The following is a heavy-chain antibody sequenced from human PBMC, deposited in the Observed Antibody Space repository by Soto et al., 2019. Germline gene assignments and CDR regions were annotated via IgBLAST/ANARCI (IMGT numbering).Heavy chain of an antibody. Sequence: ASVKVSCKASGYTFTSYYMHWVRQAPGQGLEWMGIINPSGGSTSYAQKFQGRVTMTRDTSTSTVYMELSSLRSEDTAVYYCAKTESGVVPAAPGYAFQIWGQGTMVNGSS. J-gene: IGHJ3*02. CDR2: INPSGGST. CDR1: GYTFTSYY. D-gene: IGHD2-2*01. CDR3: AKTESGVVPAAPGYAFQI. V-gene: IGHV1-46*03.